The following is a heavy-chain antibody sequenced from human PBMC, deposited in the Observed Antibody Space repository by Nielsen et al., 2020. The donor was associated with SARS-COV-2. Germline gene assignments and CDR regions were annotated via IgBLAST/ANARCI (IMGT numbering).Heavy chain of an antibody. Sequence: GESLKISCAASGFTFSDYYMSWIRQAPGKGLEWVSYISSSSSYTNYADSVKGRFTISRDDSKNTLYMQMNSLRAEDTAVYYCALLAVAGRVSYYGMDVWGQGTTVTVSS. J-gene: IGHJ6*02. CDR2: ISSSSSYT. V-gene: IGHV3-11*03. CDR1: GFTFSDYY. D-gene: IGHD6-19*01. CDR3: ALLAVAGRVSYYGMDV.